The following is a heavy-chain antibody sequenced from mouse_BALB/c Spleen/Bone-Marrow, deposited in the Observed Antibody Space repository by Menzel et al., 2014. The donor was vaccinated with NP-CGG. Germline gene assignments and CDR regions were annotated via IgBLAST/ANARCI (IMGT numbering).Heavy chain of an antibody. CDR3: ASYYYGSSSFAY. CDR2: IDPANGNT. J-gene: IGHJ3*01. Sequence: EVQLQQSGAELVKPGASVKLSCTASGFNIKDTYMHWVKQRPEQGLEWIGRIDPANGNTKYDPKFQGKATITADTSSNTAYLQLSSLTSEDTGVYYCASYYYGSSSFAYWGQGTLVTVSA. CDR1: GFNIKDTY. D-gene: IGHD1-1*01. V-gene: IGHV14-3*02.